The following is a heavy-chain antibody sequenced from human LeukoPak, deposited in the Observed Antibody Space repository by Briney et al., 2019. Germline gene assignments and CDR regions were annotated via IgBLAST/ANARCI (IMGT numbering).Heavy chain of an antibody. CDR1: GFTLSSYS. V-gene: IGHV3-48*04. Sequence: PGGSLSLSCAASGFTLSSYSMNWVRQAPGKGLEWVSYISSSSSTIYYAESVKGRFTISRDNAKNSLYLQMNSLRAEDTAVYYCARDLTLTWHYYMDVWGKGTTVPVSS. J-gene: IGHJ6*03. D-gene: IGHD4-11*01. CDR3: ARDLTLTWHYYMDV. CDR2: ISSSSSTI.